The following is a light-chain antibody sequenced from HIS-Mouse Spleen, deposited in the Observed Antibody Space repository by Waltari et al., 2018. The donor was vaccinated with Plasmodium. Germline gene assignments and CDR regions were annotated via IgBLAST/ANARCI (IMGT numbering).Light chain of an antibody. CDR3: NSRDSSGNHWV. CDR1: SLRSYY. J-gene: IGLJ3*02. Sequence: SSELTQDPAVSVALGQTVRITCQGDSLRSYYASWYQQKPGQAPVLVLYGKNNRPSGIPDRFPGSSSGNTASLTITGAQAEDEADYYCNSRDSSGNHWVFGGGTKLTVL. V-gene: IGLV3-19*01. CDR2: GKN.